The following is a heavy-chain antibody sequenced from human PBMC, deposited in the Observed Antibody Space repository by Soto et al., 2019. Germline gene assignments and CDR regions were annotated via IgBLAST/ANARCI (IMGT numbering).Heavy chain of an antibody. CDR2: INGDGRSV. CDR3: ARGYSGYGNFDS. Sequence: EAQLVESGGGSVQPGGSLRLSCAASGLTFSSHWMHWVRQAPGKGLVWVSRINGDGRSVYYADSVKGRFTISRDNAKNTLYLQMNSLGADDTAVYYCARGYSGYGNFDSWGQGTLVTVSS. V-gene: IGHV3-74*01. J-gene: IGHJ4*02. CDR1: GLTFSSHW. D-gene: IGHD5-12*01.